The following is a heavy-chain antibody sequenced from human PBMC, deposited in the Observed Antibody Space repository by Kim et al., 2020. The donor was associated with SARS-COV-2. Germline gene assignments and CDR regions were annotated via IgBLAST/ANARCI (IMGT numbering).Heavy chain of an antibody. J-gene: IGHJ4*02. D-gene: IGHD6-19*01. Sequence: YGGSVKGRFTISRDNAKNPLYLYMNSLRAEDTAVYYCAREAGPGSRVFDSWGQGTLVSLSS. V-gene: IGHV3-7*01. CDR3: AREAGPGSRVFDS.